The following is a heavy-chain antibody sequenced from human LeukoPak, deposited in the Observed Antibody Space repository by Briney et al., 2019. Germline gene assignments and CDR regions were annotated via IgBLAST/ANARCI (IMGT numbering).Heavy chain of an antibody. CDR2: ISSSGSTI. J-gene: IGHJ4*02. V-gene: IGHV3-48*03. D-gene: IGHD1-26*01. CDR1: GFTFSSYE. Sequence: GGSLRPSCAASGFTFSSYEMNWVRQAPGKGLEWVSYISSSGSTIYYADSVKGRFTISRDNAKNLLYLQMNSLRAEDTAVYYCARGEVGTTDYFDYWGQGTLVTVSS. CDR3: ARGEVGTTDYFDY.